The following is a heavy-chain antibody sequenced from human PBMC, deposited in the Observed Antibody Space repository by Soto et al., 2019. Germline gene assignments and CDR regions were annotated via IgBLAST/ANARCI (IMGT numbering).Heavy chain of an antibody. CDR3: TRSGSGGNSYDY. CDR1: GFTFSGSA. V-gene: IGHV3-73*01. Sequence: SLRLSCAASGFTFSGSAMHWVRQASGKGLEWVGRIRSKANSYATAYAASVKGRFTISRDDSKNTAYLQMNSLKTEDTAVYYCTRSGSGGNSYDYWGQGTLVTVSS. CDR2: IRSKANSYAT. D-gene: IGHD2-21*02. J-gene: IGHJ4*02.